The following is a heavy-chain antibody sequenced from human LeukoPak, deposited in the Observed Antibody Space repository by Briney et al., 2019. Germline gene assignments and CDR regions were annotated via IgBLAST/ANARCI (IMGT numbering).Heavy chain of an antibody. CDR2: IYYSGST. Sequence: SETLSLTCAVYGGSFSCYYWSWIRQPPGKGLEWIGSIYYSGSTYYNPSLKSRVTISVDTSKNQFSLKLSSVTAADTAVYYCARHSPGHGYFQHWGQGTLVTVSS. J-gene: IGHJ1*01. V-gene: IGHV4-39*01. CDR3: ARHSPGHGYFQH. CDR1: GGSFSCYY.